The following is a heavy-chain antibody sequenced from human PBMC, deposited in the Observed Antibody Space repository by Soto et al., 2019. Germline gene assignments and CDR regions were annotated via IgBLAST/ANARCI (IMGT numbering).Heavy chain of an antibody. CDR1: GFTFSNYA. D-gene: IGHD5-12*01. Sequence: EVQLLESGGGLVQPGGSLRLSCAASGFTFSNYAMNWVRQAPGKGLEWVSTISSSSGSTYYADSVKGRFTISRDNSKHFLYLQMNSLRGEDTAVYYCAKVGSERYSGEHSDYWGQGTLVTISS. J-gene: IGHJ4*02. V-gene: IGHV3-23*01. CDR3: AKVGSERYSGEHSDY. CDR2: ISSSSGST.